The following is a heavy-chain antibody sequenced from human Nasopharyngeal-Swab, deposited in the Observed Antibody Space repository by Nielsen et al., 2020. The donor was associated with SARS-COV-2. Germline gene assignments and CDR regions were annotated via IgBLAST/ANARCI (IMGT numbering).Heavy chain of an antibody. CDR3: ATSKRGADV. Sequence: GESLKISCAASGFTFDDYGMHWVRQAPGKGLEWVAVIWYDGSNKYYADSVKGRFTISRDNSKNTLYLQMNSLRAEDTAVYYCATSKRGADVWGKGTTVTVSS. V-gene: IGHV3-33*08. CDR1: GFTFDDYG. J-gene: IGHJ6*04. D-gene: IGHD1-26*01. CDR2: IWYDGSNK.